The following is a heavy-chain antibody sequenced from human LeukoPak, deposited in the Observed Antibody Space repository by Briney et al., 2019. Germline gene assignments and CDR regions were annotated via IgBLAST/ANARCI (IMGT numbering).Heavy chain of an antibody. CDR2: IILILGIA. CDR3: ARDRSGSRNDAFDI. J-gene: IGHJ3*02. CDR1: GGTFSSYA. D-gene: IGHD3-10*01. V-gene: IGHV1-69*04. Sequence: VASVKVSCKASGGTFSSYAISWVRQAPGQGLEWMGRIILILGIANYAQKFQGRVTITADKSTSTAYMELSSLRSEDTAVYYCARDRSGSRNDAFDIWGQGTMVTVSS.